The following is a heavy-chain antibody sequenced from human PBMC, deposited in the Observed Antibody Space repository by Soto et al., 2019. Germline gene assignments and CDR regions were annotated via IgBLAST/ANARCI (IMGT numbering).Heavy chain of an antibody. CDR2: ISGSGGST. J-gene: IGHJ6*02. V-gene: IGHV3-23*01. CDR1: GFTFSSYA. D-gene: IGHD3-16*01. CDR3: AKGLDESPYGYYYYGMDV. Sequence: GGSLRLSCAASGFTFSSYAMSWVRQAPGKGLEWVSAISGSGGSTYYADSVKGRFTISRDNSKNTLFLQMNSLRAEDPAVYYFAKGLDESPYGYYYYGMDVWGQGTTVTVSS.